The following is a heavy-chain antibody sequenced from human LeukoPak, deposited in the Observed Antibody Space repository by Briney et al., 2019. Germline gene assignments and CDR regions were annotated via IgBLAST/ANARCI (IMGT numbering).Heavy chain of an antibody. Sequence: GGSLRLSCAASGFTFSNYWMIWVRQAPGKGLEWVANIKEDGSQKYYVDSVKGRFTISRDNAKNSLYLQMNSLRAEDTAVYYCARDTGYFKFDYWGQGTLVTVSS. CDR1: GFTFSNYW. D-gene: IGHD3-9*01. CDR2: IKEDGSQK. J-gene: IGHJ4*02. V-gene: IGHV3-7*01. CDR3: ARDTGYFKFDY.